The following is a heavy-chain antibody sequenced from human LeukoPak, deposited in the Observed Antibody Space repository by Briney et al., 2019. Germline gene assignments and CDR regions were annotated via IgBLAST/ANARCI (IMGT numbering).Heavy chain of an antibody. CDR3: ARVYRRYCSGGSCYTFDY. J-gene: IGHJ4*02. CDR2: IKQDGSEK. D-gene: IGHD2-15*01. Sequence: GGSLRLSCAASGFTFSSYWMSWFRQAPGKGLEWVANIKQDGSEKYYVDSVKGRFTISRDNAKNSLYLQMNSLRAEDTAVYYCARVYRRYCSGGSCYTFDYWGQGTLVTVSS. CDR1: GFTFSSYW. V-gene: IGHV3-7*01.